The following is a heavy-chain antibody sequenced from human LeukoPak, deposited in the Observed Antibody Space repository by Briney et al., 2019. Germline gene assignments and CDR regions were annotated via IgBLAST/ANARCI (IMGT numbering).Heavy chain of an antibody. CDR3: ALTSGYRSSTSCYRVWFDP. CDR2: ISAYNGNT. V-gene: IGHV1-18*01. Sequence: ASVKVSCKASGYTFTSYGISWVRQAPGQGLEWMGWISAYNGNTNYAQKLQGRVTMITDTSTSTAYMELRSLRSDDTAVYYCALTSGYRSSTSCYRVWFDPWGQGTLVTVSS. J-gene: IGHJ5*02. D-gene: IGHD2-2*01. CDR1: GYTFTSYG.